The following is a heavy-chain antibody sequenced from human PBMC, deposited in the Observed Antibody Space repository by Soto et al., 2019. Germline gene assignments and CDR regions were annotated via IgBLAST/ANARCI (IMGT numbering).Heavy chain of an antibody. D-gene: IGHD2-2*01. CDR2: ILPISGTA. Sequence: QVQLVQSGAEVKKPGSSLHVSCKASGGPFRSYPIRRVRPPPGQGPEWRGGILPISGTANYAQKFQGRVTITADESPRTAYITQSSLLSPYTALYCSPKAHRCSASIDSYPDSGAAMDVWGQGTTVTVSS. V-gene: IGHV1-69*01. CDR3: PKAHRCSASIDSYPDSGAAMDV. CDR1: GGPFRSYP. J-gene: IGHJ6*02.